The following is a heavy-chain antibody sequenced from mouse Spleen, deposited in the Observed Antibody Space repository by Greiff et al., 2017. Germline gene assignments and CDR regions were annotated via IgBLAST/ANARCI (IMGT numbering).Heavy chain of an antibody. Sequence: QVQLQQSGAELVRPGASVTLSCKASGYTFTDYEMHWVKQTPVHGLEWIGAIDPETGGTAYNQKFKGKATLTADKSSSTAYMELRSLTSEDSAVYYCARSEWFAWFAYWGQGTLVTVSA. CDR1: GYTFTDYE. CDR3: ARSEWFAWFAY. V-gene: IGHV1-15*01. J-gene: IGHJ3*01. D-gene: IGHD1-3*01. CDR2: IDPETGGT.